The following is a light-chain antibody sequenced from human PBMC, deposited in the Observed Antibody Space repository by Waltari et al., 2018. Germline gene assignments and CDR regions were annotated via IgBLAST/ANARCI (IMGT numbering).Light chain of an antibody. CDR3: QQYYEWPLT. CDR1: QGISRW. J-gene: IGKJ4*01. CDR2: DAS. Sequence: DIQMTQSPPTLSASVGDRVTITCRASQGISRWVAWYQQKPGKPPKVLIYDASSLESGVPSRFSGSGSETEFTLVISNLQPDDVATYYCQQYYEWPLTFGGGTKVEIK. V-gene: IGKV1-5*01.